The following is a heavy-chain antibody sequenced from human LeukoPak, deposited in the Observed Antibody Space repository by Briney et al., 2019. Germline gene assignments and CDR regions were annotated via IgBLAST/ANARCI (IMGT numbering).Heavy chain of an antibody. CDR2: IKQDGSEK. J-gene: IGHJ4*02. CDR3: ARDPIVVVTGFDY. Sequence: GGSLRLSCAASGFTFSSYWMSWVRQAPGKGVEWVANIKQDGSEKYYVDSVKGRFTISRDNAKNSLYLHMNSLRAEDTAVYYCARDPIVVVTGFDYWGQGTLVTVSS. V-gene: IGHV3-7*05. D-gene: IGHD2-21*02. CDR1: GFTFSSYW.